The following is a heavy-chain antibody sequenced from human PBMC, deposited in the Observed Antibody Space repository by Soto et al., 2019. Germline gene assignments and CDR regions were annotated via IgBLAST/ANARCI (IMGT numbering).Heavy chain of an antibody. D-gene: IGHD1-26*01. Sequence: ASVKVSCKTSGYTFTGYYMHWLRQTPGQGFEWMGWINPNSGDTNYPPKFQGRVTMTWDTSISTAYMELSRLRSDDTAVYFCARGLYSAQAFFDYWGQGTLVTVSS. J-gene: IGHJ4*02. CDR2: INPNSGDT. V-gene: IGHV1-2*02. CDR1: GYTFTGYY. CDR3: ARGLYSAQAFFDY.